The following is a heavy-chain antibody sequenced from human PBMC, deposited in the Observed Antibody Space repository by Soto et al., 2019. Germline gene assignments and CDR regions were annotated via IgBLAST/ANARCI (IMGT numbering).Heavy chain of an antibody. CDR3: AREGKPVSMVRGVDS. CDR2: IQFSGTT. CDR1: GGSVSSSSYY. J-gene: IGHJ4*02. V-gene: IGHV4-61*01. Sequence: QVQLQESGPGLVKPSETLSLTCTVSGGSVSSSSYYWTWLRQPPGTRLEWIGYIQFSGTTQYNPYHKSRLAISFDTSKNQFSLKLSSVIAADTAVYYCAREGKPVSMVRGVDSWGQGTLVTVSS. D-gene: IGHD3-10*01.